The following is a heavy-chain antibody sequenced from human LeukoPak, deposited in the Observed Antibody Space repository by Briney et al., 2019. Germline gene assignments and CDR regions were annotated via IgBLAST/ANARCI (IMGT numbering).Heavy chain of an antibody. CDR2: IYYSGST. Sequence: SETLSLTCTVSGGSISSYYWGWIRQPPGKGLEWIGSIYYSGSTYYNPSLKSRVTISVDTSKNQFSLKLSSVTAADTAVYYCARQSYYYYYMDVWGKGTTVTVSS. CDR3: ARQSYYYYYMDV. CDR1: GGSISSYY. V-gene: IGHV4-39*01. J-gene: IGHJ6*03.